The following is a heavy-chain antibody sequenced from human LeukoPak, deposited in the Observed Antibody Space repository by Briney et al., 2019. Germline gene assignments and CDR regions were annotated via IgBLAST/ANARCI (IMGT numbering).Heavy chain of an antibody. J-gene: IGHJ5*02. Sequence: SETLSLTCTVSGGSISSYYWSWIRQPPGKGLEWIGYIYYSGSTNYNPSLKSRVTISVDTPKNQFSLKLSSVTAADTAVYYCARLQYSSGWFDPWGQGTLVSVSS. CDR2: IYYSGST. V-gene: IGHV4-59*08. D-gene: IGHD6-19*01. CDR3: ARLQYSSGWFDP. CDR1: GGSISSYY.